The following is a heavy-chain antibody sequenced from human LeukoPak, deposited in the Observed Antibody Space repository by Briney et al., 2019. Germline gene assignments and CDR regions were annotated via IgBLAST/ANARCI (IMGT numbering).Heavy chain of an antibody. CDR3: ARELLGAGYGFDY. J-gene: IGHJ4*02. Sequence: ASVKVFCKASGYAFTDYYIHWVRQAPGHGLEWMGWINPTSGGTNYAQKFQGRVTMTGDTSISTANMDLSRLISDDTAVYYCARELLGAGYGFDYWGQGTLVTVSS. V-gene: IGHV1-2*02. CDR1: GYAFTDYY. D-gene: IGHD3-16*01. CDR2: INPTSGGT.